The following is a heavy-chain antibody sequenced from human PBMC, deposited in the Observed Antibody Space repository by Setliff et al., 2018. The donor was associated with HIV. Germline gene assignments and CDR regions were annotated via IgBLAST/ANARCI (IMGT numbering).Heavy chain of an antibody. CDR1: GFTFSSYA. V-gene: IGHV3-30-3*01. Sequence: GESLKISCAASGFTFSSYAMHWVRQAPGKGLEWVAVISYDGSNKYYADSVKGRFTISRDNAKNSLYLQMNSLRAEDTAVYYCARSTGGVVVAAGGFDPWGQGTLVTVSS. D-gene: IGHD2-15*01. J-gene: IGHJ5*02. CDR2: ISYDGSNK. CDR3: ARSTGGVVVAAGGFDP.